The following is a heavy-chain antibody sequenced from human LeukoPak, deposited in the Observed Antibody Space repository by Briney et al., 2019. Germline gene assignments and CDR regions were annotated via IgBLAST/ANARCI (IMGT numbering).Heavy chain of an antibody. D-gene: IGHD3-22*01. CDR2: IYYSGST. CDR3: AREHYYDSTG. CDR1: GGSISSYY. V-gene: IGHV4-59*01. J-gene: IGHJ4*02. Sequence: SETLSLTCTVSGGSISSYYWSWIRQPPGKGLEWIGYIYYSGSTNYNPSLKSRVTISVDTSKNQFSLKLSSVTAADTAVYYCAREHYYDSTGWGQGTLVTVSS.